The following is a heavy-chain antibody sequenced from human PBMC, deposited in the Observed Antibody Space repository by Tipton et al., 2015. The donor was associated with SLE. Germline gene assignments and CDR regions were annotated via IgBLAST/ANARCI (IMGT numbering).Heavy chain of an antibody. D-gene: IGHD2-2*02. CDR2: INHSGST. CDR3: ARGPRQPVVVVPAAITYYFYYMDV. CDR1: GGSFSDYY. J-gene: IGHJ6*03. V-gene: IGHV4-34*01. Sequence: TLSLTCALYGGSFSDYYWSWIRQPPGKGLEWIGEINHSGSTNYNPSLKSRVTISVDTSKNQFSLKLSSVTAADTAVYYCARGPRQPVVVVPAAITYYFYYMDVWGKGTTVTVS.